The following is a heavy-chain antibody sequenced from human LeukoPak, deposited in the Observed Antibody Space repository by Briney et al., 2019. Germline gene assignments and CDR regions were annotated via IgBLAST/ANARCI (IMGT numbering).Heavy chain of an antibody. Sequence: SETLSLTCTVSGGSISNYYWSWIRQPPGKGLEWIGYIYYSGSTNYNPSLKSRVTISVDTSKNQLSLRLSSVTAADTAVYYCAGLPRAYYYYMDVWGKGTTVTVSS. CDR1: GGSISNYY. J-gene: IGHJ6*03. CDR3: AGLPRAYYYYMDV. CDR2: IYYSGST. V-gene: IGHV4-59*08. D-gene: IGHD5/OR15-5a*01.